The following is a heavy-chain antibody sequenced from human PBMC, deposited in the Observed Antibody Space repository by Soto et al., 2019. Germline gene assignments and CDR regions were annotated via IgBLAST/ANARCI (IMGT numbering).Heavy chain of an antibody. J-gene: IGHJ4*02. V-gene: IGHV3-30*03. CDR1: GFTFTSYG. D-gene: IGHD5-18*01. CDR2: ISYDGGFQ. Sequence: QAHLVESGGGVVQPGRSLRLSCAASGFTFTSYGMHWVRQAPGTRPEWVAVISYDGGFQHYADPGKGRFTLSRNNSKNMVLLQMNSLRAEDTAVYYCVSDRGYGHASVPYSWGQGTLVSVSS. CDR3: VSDRGYGHASVPYS.